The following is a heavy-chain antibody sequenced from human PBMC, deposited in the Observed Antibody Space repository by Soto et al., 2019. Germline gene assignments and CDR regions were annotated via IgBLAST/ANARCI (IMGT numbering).Heavy chain of an antibody. CDR2: IIPIFGTA. J-gene: IGHJ6*02. CDR1: GGTFSSYA. CDR3: ERDFAPAAMDYYYYGMDV. D-gene: IGHD2-2*01. Sequence: SVKVSSKASGGTFSSYAISWVRQAPGQGLEWMGGIIPIFGTANYAQKFQGRVTITADESTSTAYMELSSLRSEDTAVYYCERDFAPAAMDYYYYGMDVWGQGTTGTAP. V-gene: IGHV1-69*13.